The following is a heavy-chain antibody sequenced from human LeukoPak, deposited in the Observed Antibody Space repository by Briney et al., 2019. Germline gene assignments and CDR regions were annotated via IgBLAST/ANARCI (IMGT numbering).Heavy chain of an antibody. J-gene: IGHJ4*02. CDR3: AKEYSSSWYLQYYFDY. V-gene: IGHV3-30*02. CDR2: IRYDGSNK. CDR1: GFTFSSYA. D-gene: IGHD6-13*01. Sequence: GGSLRLSCAASGFTFSSYAMSWVRQAPGKGLEWVAFIRYDGSNKYYADSVKGRFTISRDNSKNTLYLQMNSLRAEDTAVYYCAKEYSSSWYLQYYFDYWGQGTLVTVSS.